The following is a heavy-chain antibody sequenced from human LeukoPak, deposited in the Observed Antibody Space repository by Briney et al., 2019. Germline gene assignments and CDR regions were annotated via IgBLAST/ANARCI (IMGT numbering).Heavy chain of an antibody. CDR2: IRYDGSNK. CDR3: AKDRIVVVPAASDAFDI. D-gene: IGHD2-2*01. V-gene: IGHV3-30*02. CDR1: GFTFSSYA. Sequence: RPGGSLRLSFAASGFTFSSYAMHWVGQAQGKGLEWVAFIRYDGSNKYYAVSVKGRFTISRDNSKNTLYLQMNSLRAEDTAVYYCAKDRIVVVPAASDAFDIWGQGTMVTVSS. J-gene: IGHJ3*02.